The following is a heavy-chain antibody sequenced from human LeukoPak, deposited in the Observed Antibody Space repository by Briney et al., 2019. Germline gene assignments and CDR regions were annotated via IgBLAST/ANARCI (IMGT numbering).Heavy chain of an antibody. CDR2: IHTDGTT. CDR1: GFSVSNNH. J-gene: IGHJ4*02. D-gene: IGHD5-12*01. CDR3: ARGYSGSAPFDY. Sequence: PGGSLRLSCAVSGFSVSNNHMSWVRQAPGKGPEWVSVIHTDGTTYYADSVQGRFTVSRHNSRNTLYLQMDSLRADDTAVYYCARGYSGSAPFDYWGQGTLVTVSS. V-gene: IGHV3-53*01.